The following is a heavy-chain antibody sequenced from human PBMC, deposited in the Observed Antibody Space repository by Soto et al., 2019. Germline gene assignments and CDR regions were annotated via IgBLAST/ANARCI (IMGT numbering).Heavy chain of an antibody. V-gene: IGHV4-39*02. J-gene: IGHJ1*01. CDR2: IYYSGTT. Sequence: SETLSLTCDVSGDSISTSSYYWGWNRQPPGKGLEWIASIYYSGTTYYNPSLQIRVTISVDTTNNRFSLTPSSLTAADTAVYFCARRAYSGYLQNWGQGSLVTVSS. CDR3: ARRAYSGYLQN. CDR1: GDSISTSSYY. D-gene: IGHD1-26*01.